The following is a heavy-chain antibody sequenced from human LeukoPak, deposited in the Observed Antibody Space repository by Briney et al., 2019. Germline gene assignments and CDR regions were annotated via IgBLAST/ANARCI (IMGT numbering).Heavy chain of an antibody. CDR3: ARLLDSSGYYFSH. V-gene: IGHV5-51*01. D-gene: IGHD3-22*01. CDR2: IYPGDSDT. Sequence: GESLKISCKGSGYRFTSYWIGWVRQMPGKGLEWMEIIYPGDSDTRYSPSFQGQVTISADRSISTAYLQWSSLKASDTAIYYCARLLDSSGYYFSHWGQGTLVTVSS. J-gene: IGHJ4*02. CDR1: GYRFTSYW.